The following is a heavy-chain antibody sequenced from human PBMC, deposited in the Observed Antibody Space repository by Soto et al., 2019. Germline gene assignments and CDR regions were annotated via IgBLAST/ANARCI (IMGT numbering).Heavy chain of an antibody. Sequence: LRLSCAASGFTFSDYYMSWIRQAPGKGLEWVSYISSSGSTIYYADSVKGRFTISRDNAKNSLYLQMNSLRAEDTAVYYCATGPLTRQWLVRGAFDIWGQGTMVTVSS. CDR1: GFTFSDYY. V-gene: IGHV3-11*01. J-gene: IGHJ3*02. CDR2: ISSSGSTI. D-gene: IGHD6-19*01. CDR3: ATGPLTRQWLVRGAFDI.